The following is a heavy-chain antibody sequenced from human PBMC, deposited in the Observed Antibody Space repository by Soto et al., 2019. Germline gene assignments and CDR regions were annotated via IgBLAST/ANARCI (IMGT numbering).Heavy chain of an antibody. V-gene: IGHV4-59*12. CDR2: IYYNGST. Sequence: LLPLSHTCTVFGGSIRSYYWSWIMKPQGKGLEWIGYIYYNGSTYYNPSLQSRVTISVDKSRNQFSLKLNSVTAADTALYYCARVRREFDTSGPVDYWGQGTLVTVSS. D-gene: IGHD3-10*01. CDR1: GGSIRSYY. CDR3: ARVRREFDTSGPVDY. J-gene: IGHJ4*02.